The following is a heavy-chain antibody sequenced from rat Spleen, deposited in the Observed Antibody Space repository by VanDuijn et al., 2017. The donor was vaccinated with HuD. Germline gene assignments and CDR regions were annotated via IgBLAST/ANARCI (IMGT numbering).Heavy chain of an antibody. D-gene: IGHD1-11*01. Sequence: EVQVVESGGGIVQPGRSMKLSCAASGFTFSNYDMVWVRQAPTKGLKWVASISYDGSTPYYRDSVKGRFTISRDNAKSTLYLQMDSLRSEDTAPYYCARVYYLDYGGQGVMVTVSS. J-gene: IGHJ2*01. CDR3: ARVYYLDY. V-gene: IGHV5-7*01. CDR1: GFTFSNYD. CDR2: ISYDGSTP.